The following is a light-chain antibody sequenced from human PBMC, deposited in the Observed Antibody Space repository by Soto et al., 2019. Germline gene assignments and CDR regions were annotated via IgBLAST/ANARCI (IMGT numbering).Light chain of an antibody. Sequence: EIVLTQSPGTLSLSPGERATLSCRASQRVSARYLAWYQQTPGQGSRLLIYGASSRATGTPDRFSGSGSGTDFTLTISRLEPEDFAVYYCQQYGNSPLTFGPGTRVEIK. CDR1: QRVSARY. CDR2: GAS. CDR3: QQYGNSPLT. J-gene: IGKJ3*01. V-gene: IGKV3-20*01.